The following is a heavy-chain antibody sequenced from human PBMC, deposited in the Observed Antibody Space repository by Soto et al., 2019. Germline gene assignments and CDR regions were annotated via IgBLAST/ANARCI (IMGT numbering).Heavy chain of an antibody. V-gene: IGHV1-18*01. Sequence: QVQLVQSGAEVKKPGASVKVSCKASGYTFTSYGISWVRQAPGQGLEWMGWISAYNGNTNYAQKLQGRVTMTTDTATRTAYMELRSLRSDDTAVYYCATGAYCGGDCYSYWYFDLWGRGTLVTVT. CDR3: ATGAYCGGDCYSYWYFDL. CDR1: GYTFTSYG. D-gene: IGHD2-21*02. CDR2: ISAYNGNT. J-gene: IGHJ2*01.